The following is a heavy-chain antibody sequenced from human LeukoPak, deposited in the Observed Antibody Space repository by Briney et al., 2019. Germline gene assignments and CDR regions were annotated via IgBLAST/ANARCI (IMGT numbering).Heavy chain of an antibody. D-gene: IGHD1-26*01. Sequence: GGSLRLSCAASGFAFSTYAMTWVRQAPEKGLQWVSTISTSGRATYYADSVEGRFTISRDNSKNTLYLQMNSLRAEDTAVYYCAKDQVPSYSGIFDIWGQGTMVTVSS. V-gene: IGHV3-23*01. J-gene: IGHJ3*02. CDR1: GFAFSTYA. CDR2: ISTSGRAT. CDR3: AKDQVPSYSGIFDI.